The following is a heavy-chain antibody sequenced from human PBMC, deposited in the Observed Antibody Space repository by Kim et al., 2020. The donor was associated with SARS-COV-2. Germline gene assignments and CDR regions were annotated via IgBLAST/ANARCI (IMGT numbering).Heavy chain of an antibody. D-gene: IGHD5-12*01. V-gene: IGHV3-13*01. CDR2: IGTAGDT. Sequence: GGSLRLSCAASGFTFSSYDMHWVRQATGKGLEWVSAIGTAGDTYYPGSVKGRFTISRENAKNSLYLQMNSLRAGDTAVYYCARSLRTGPRRRDGYPTPPDYWGQGTLVTVSS. CDR3: ARSLRTGPRRRDGYPTPPDY. CDR1: GFTFSSYD. J-gene: IGHJ4*02.